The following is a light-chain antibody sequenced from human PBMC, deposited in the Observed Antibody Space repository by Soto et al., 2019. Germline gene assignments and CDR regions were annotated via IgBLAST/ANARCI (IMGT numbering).Light chain of an antibody. J-gene: IGKJ5*01. CDR3: MQALQTPIT. V-gene: IGKV2-28*01. Sequence: DIVMTQSPLSLPVTPGEPASISCRSSQSLLHRNGHNYLDWYLQKPGQSPQLLIYQGSNRASGVPDRFSGSGSGTDFTLKISSVEAEDVGVYYCMQALQTPITFGQGTRLEIK. CDR1: QSLLHRNGHNY. CDR2: QGS.